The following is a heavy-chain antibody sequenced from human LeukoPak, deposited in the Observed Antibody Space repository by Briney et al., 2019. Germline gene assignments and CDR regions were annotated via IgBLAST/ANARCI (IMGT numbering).Heavy chain of an antibody. D-gene: IGHD2-2*01. CDR1: GFTFSSYA. J-gene: IGHJ6*02. V-gene: IGHV3-21*01. CDR3: ARQGCSSTSCYVGVYYYYGMDV. Sequence: GGSLRLSCAASGFTFSSYAMSWVRQAPGKGLEWVSSISSSSSYIYYADSVKGRFTISRDNAKNSLYLQMNSLRAEDTAVYYCARQGCSSTSCYVGVYYYYGMDVWGQGTTVTVSS. CDR2: ISSSSSYI.